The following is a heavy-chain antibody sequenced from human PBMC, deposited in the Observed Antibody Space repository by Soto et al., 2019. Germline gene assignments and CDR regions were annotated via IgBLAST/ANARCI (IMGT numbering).Heavy chain of an antibody. CDR2: ISSSSFTI. J-gene: IGHJ4*02. D-gene: IGHD6-13*01. Sequence: GSLRLSCAASGFRFSDYSMNWVRQAPGRGLEWVSYISSSSFTIHYADSVEGRFAISRDNAKNSLYLQMNSLRAEDTAVYYCARDWRRSIAAAGICFDYWGQGTLVTVSS. V-gene: IGHV3-48*01. CDR3: ARDWRRSIAAAGICFDY. CDR1: GFRFSDYS.